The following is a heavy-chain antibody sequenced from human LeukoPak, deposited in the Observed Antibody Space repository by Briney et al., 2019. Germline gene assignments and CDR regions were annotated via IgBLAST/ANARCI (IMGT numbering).Heavy chain of an antibody. CDR3: VRHETGPYFDY. CDR2: IYPGDSDT. CDR1: GYIFTSYW. D-gene: IGHD1-1*01. J-gene: IGHJ4*02. Sequence: GESLKISCKGSGYIFTSYWIGWVRQMPGKGLECMGIIYPGDSDTRYSPSFQGQVTISADKSISTAYLQWSSLKASDTAMYYCVRHETGPYFDYWGQGTLVTVSS. V-gene: IGHV5-51*01.